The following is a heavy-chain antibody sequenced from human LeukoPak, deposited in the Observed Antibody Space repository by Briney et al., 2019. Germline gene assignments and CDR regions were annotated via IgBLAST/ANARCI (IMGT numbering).Heavy chain of an antibody. CDR2: ISSNGGST. CDR1: GFTFSSYA. D-gene: IGHD3-16*01. V-gene: IGHV3-64*01. CDR3: ARDRFHDPVADYYYYYYGMDV. J-gene: IGHJ6*02. Sequence: GGSLRLSCAASGFTFSSYAMHWVRQAPGKGLEYVSAISSNGGSTYYANSVKGRFTISRDNSENTLYLRMGSLRAEDMAVYYCARDRFHDPVADYYYYYYGMDVWGQGTTVTVSS.